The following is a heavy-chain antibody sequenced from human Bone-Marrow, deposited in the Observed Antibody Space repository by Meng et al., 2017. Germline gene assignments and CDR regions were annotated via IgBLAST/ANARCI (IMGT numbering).Heavy chain of an antibody. CDR1: GFTFSSYW. CDR3: ARRRLWFGELSYFDY. V-gene: IGHV3-7*01. J-gene: IGHJ4*02. CDR2: IKQDGSEK. D-gene: IGHD3-10*01. Sequence: GGSLRLSCAASGFTFSSYWMSWVRQAPGKGLEWVANIKQDGSEKYYVDSVKGRFNISRDNAKNSLYLQMNSLRAADTAVYYCARRRLWFGELSYFDYWGQGTLVTVSS.